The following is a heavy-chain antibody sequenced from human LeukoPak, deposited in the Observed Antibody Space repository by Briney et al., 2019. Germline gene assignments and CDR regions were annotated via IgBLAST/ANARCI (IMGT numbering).Heavy chain of an antibody. V-gene: IGHV4-59*08. CDR3: ARRDYATFDY. CDR1: GASINNYF. Sequence: PSETLSLTCTVSGASINNYFWSWIRQPPGKGLEWIGFIYYSGSTNYNPSLKSRVTISIDTSKNQLSLKLSSVTAADTAVYYCARRDYATFDYWGQGSLVTVSS. J-gene: IGHJ4*02. CDR2: IYYSGST. D-gene: IGHD3-16*01.